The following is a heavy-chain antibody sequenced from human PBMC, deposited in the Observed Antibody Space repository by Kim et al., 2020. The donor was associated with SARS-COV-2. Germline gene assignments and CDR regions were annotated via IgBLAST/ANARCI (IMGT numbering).Heavy chain of an antibody. V-gene: IGHV4-39*01. CDR2: T. J-gene: IGHJ2*01. CDR3: ARHLRNWYFDL. Sequence: THSNQPLTRRATISVDTSKTQFSLRLSSVTAADAAVYYCARHLRNWYFDLWGRGTLVTVSS.